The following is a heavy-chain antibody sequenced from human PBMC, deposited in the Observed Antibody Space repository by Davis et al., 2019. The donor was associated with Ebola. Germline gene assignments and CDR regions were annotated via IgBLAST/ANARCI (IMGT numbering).Heavy chain of an antibody. CDR2: IIPIFGTA. V-gene: IGHV1-69*06. J-gene: IGHJ6*02. CDR3: ASQHCYYYGMDV. CDR1: GGTFSSYA. Sequence: AASVKVSCKASGGTFSSYAISWVRQAPGQGLEWMGGIIPIFGTANYAQKFQGRVTITADKSTSTAYMELSSLRSEDTAVYYCASQHCYYYGMDVWGQGTMVTVSS.